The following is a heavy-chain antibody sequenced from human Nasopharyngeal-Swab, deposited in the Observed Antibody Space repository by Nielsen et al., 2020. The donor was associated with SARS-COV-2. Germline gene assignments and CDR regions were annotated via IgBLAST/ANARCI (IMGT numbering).Heavy chain of an antibody. Sequence: SCAASGFTFSSYAMHWVRQAPGKGLEWVAVISYDGSNKYYADSVKGRFTISRDNSKNTLYLQMNSLRAEDTAVYYCAKNLALDIVVVVAAFPYYYYGMDVWGQGTTVTVSS. CDR2: ISYDGSNK. D-gene: IGHD2-15*01. CDR3: AKNLALDIVVVVAAFPYYYYGMDV. J-gene: IGHJ6*02. CDR1: GFTFSSYA. V-gene: IGHV3-30*04.